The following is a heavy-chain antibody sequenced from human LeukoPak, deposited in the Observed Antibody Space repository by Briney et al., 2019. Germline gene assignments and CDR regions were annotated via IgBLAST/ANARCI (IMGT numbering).Heavy chain of an antibody. J-gene: IGHJ4*02. CDR1: GYTFTGYY. D-gene: IGHD6-19*01. CDR3: ARDVRIAVAAPDY. Sequence: GASVKVSCKASGYTFTGYYMHWVRQAPGQGLEWMGWINPNTGGTNYAQKFQGRVAMTRDTSISTAYIELSRLRSDDTAVCYCARDVRIAVAAPDYWGQGTLVTVSS. V-gene: IGHV1-2*02. CDR2: INPNTGGT.